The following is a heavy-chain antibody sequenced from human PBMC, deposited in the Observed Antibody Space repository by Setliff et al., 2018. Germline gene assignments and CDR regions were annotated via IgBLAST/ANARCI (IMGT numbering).Heavy chain of an antibody. V-gene: IGHV4-59*01. J-gene: IGHJ4*02. CDR3: ARGGTYRYFDY. CDR1: GDSISGTYF. CDR2: VYYTGTA. Sequence: SETLSLTCTVSGDSISGTYFWSWIRQPPGKGLEFIGYVYYTGTAKYDPSLKSRVTMSEDTSKNQFSRKLSSVIAADTALYSWARGGTYRYFDYWGQGTLVTVSS.